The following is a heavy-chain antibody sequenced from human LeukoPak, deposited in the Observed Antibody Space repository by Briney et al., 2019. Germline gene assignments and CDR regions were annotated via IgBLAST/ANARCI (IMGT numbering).Heavy chain of an antibody. V-gene: IGHV3-53*05. J-gene: IGHJ4*02. D-gene: IGHD6-13*01. CDR3: ARDSSSWYSN. CDR2: IYSDGNT. CDR1: GFTVSTNY. Sequence: GGSLRLSCAASGFTVSTNYMNWVRQAPGKGLEWVSIIYSDGNTYYADSAKGRFTVSRDNSKNTVFLQMNSLRSDDTAVYYCARDSSSWYSNWGQGTLVTVSS.